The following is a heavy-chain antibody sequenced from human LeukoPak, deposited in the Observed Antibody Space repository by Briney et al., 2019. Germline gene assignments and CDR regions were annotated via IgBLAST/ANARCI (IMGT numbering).Heavy chain of an antibody. V-gene: IGHV1-24*01. CDR2: CDPEDGET. CDR1: GYTLTELS. J-gene: IGHJ4*02. CDR3: ATLRYCSSTSCYWYFDY. Sequence: ASVKVSCKVSGYTLTELSMHWVRQAPGKGLEWKGGCDPEDGETIYAQKFQGRVTMTEDTSTDTAYMELSSLRSEDTAVYYCATLRYCSSTSCYWYFDYWGQGTLVTVSS. D-gene: IGHD2-2*01.